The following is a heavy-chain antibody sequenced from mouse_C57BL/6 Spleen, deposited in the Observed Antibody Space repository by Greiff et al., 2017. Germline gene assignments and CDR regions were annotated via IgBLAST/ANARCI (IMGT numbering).Heavy chain of an antibody. Sequence: QVQLKESGAELMKPGASVKLSCKATGYTFTGYWIEWVKQRPGHGLEWIGEILPGSGSTNYNEKFKGKATFTADTSSNTAYMQLSSRTSEDSAIYYCARSGTTVVATRGYFDVWGTGTTVTVSS. V-gene: IGHV1-9*01. CDR2: ILPGSGST. CDR3: ARSGTTVVATRGYFDV. D-gene: IGHD1-1*01. J-gene: IGHJ1*03. CDR1: GYTFTGYW.